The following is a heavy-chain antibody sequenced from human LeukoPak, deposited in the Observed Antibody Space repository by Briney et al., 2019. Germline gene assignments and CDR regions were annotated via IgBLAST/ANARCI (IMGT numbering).Heavy chain of an antibody. D-gene: IGHD6-6*01. V-gene: IGHV3-11*04. Sequence: GGSLRLSCAASGFTFSDYYMSWIRHAPGKGLGWVSYISTSGSTIYYADSVKGRFTISRDNAKNSLYLQMNSLRAEDTAVYYCARAEYSSSSVLGYWGQGTLVTVSS. CDR2: ISTSGSTI. CDR3: ARAEYSSSSVLGY. J-gene: IGHJ4*02. CDR1: GFTFSDYY.